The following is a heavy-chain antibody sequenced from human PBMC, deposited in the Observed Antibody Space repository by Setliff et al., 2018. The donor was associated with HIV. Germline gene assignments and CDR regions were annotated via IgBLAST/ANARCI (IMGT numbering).Heavy chain of an antibody. CDR2: INAGTGNT. V-gene: IGHV1-3*01. Sequence: GSVKVSCQASGYRFTGFAIHWVRQAPGQRFEWMGWINAGTGNTKYSQKFQDRVTISRDIHANTAYMELSSLRSEDTAIYYCARSLREYSYGSPDYWGPGTLVTVSS. J-gene: IGHJ4*02. CDR3: ARSLREYSYGSPDY. CDR1: GYRFTGFA. D-gene: IGHD5-18*01.